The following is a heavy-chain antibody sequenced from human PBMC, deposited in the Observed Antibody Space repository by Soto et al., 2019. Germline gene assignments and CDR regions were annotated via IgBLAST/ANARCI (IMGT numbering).Heavy chain of an antibody. Sequence: QVQLVQSGAEVKKPGSSVKVSCKASGGTFSSYAISWVRQAPGQGLEWMGGIIPIFGTANYAQKFQGRVTITADESTSTAEMELSSLGAEDTAVYYCAREWAGGSGGFGELFWGQGTLVTVSS. J-gene: IGHJ4*02. CDR3: AREWAGGSGGFGELF. CDR1: GGTFSSYA. CDR2: IIPIFGTA. D-gene: IGHD3-10*01. V-gene: IGHV1-69*01.